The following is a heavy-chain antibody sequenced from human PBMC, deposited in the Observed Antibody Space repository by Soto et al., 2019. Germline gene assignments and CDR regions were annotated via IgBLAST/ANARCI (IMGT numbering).Heavy chain of an antibody. J-gene: IGHJ5*02. CDR2: ISYDGSNK. D-gene: IGHD6-13*01. V-gene: IGHV3-30*18. CDR3: AKDPAAAGTPWFDP. CDR1: GFTFSSYG. Sequence: QVQLVESGGGVVQPGRSLRLSCAASGFTFSSYGMHWVRQAPGKGLEWVAVISYDGSNKYYADSVKGRFTISRDNSKNTLYLQMNSLRAEDTAVYYCAKDPAAAGTPWFDPWGQGTLVTVSS.